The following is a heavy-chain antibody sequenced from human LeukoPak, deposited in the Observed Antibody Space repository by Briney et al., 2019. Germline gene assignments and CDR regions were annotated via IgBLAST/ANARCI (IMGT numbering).Heavy chain of an antibody. CDR3: ARDRRDGYNHDAFDI. Sequence: ASVKVSCKASGYTFTGYYMHWVRQAPGQGLEWMGWINPNSGGTNYAQKFQGRVTMTRDTPISTAYMELSRLRSDDTAVYYCARDRRDGYNHDAFDIWGQGTMVTVSS. D-gene: IGHD5-24*01. CDR2: INPNSGGT. V-gene: IGHV1-2*02. J-gene: IGHJ3*02. CDR1: GYTFTGYY.